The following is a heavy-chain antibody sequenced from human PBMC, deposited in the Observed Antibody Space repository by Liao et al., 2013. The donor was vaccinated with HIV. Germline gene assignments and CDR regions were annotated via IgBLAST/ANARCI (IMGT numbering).Heavy chain of an antibody. CDR2: INHRGGT. CDR1: GGSFSDFY. J-gene: IGHJ1*01. D-gene: IGHD2-2*01. V-gene: IGHV4-34*01. CDR3: ARDYREYCSSTSCYGRAYFQQ. Sequence: QVQLQQWGAGLLKPSETLSLTCAVFGGSFSDFYWIWTRQPPGKGLEWIGQINHRGGTSYTPSLKSRVTISLDTSKNQFSLKLSSVTAADTAVYYCARDYREYCSSTSCYGRAYFQQWGQGTLVTVSS.